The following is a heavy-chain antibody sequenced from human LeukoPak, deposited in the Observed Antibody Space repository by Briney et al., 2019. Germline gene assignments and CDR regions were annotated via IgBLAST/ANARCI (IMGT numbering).Heavy chain of an antibody. CDR1: GGTFSSYA. J-gene: IGHJ4*02. D-gene: IGHD2-2*01. CDR3: AREATAAMGEFDY. CDR2: IIPIFGTA. V-gene: IGHV1-69*01. Sequence: SVKVSCKASGGTFSSYAISWVGQAPGQGLDWMRGIIPIFGTANYAQKFQGRVTITADESTSTAYMELSSLRPEDTAVYYCAREATAAMGEFDYWGQGTLVTVSS.